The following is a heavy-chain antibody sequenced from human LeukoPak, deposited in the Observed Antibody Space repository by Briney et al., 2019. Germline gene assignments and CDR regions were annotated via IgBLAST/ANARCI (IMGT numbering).Heavy chain of an antibody. Sequence: SETLSLTCTVSSGSISTGSYYWSWIRQHPGKGLEWIGYIYYSGITYYNPSLKSRVTISVDTSKNQFSLKLSSVTAADTAVYYCARAFVVATAMALSFDHWGQGALVTVSS. V-gene: IGHV4-31*03. CDR2: IYYSGIT. CDR3: ARAFVVATAMALSFDH. D-gene: IGHD2-21*02. J-gene: IGHJ4*02. CDR1: SGSISTGSYY.